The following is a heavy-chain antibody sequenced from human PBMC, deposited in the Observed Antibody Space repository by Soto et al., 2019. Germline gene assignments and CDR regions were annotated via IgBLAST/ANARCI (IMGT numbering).Heavy chain of an antibody. CDR1: GGSISSGGYY. V-gene: IGHV4-31*03. J-gene: IGHJ6*02. Sequence: SETLSLTCTVSGGSISSGGYYWSWIRQHPGKGLEWIGYIYYSGSTYYNPSLKSRVTISVDTSKNQFSLKLSSVTAADTAVYYFARDFASFWFGEYLGSYYYYYVMDVWGQGTTVTVSS. D-gene: IGHD3-10*01. CDR3: ARDFASFWFGEYLGSYYYYYVMDV. CDR2: IYYSGST.